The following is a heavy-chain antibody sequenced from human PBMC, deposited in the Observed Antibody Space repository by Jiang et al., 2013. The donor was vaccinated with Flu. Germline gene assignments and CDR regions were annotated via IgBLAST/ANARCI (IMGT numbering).Heavy chain of an antibody. Sequence: GPGLVKPSETLSLTCTVSGGSISSYYWSWIRQPPGKGLEWIGYIYYSGSTNYNPSLKSRVTISVDTSKNQFSLKLSSVTAADTAVYYCARENSYRLGGNWFDPVGPGNPGHRLL. CDR2: IYYSGST. D-gene: IGHD3-16*01. CDR3: ARENSYRLGGNWFDP. V-gene: IGHV4-59*01. CDR1: GGSISSYY. J-gene: IGHJ5*02.